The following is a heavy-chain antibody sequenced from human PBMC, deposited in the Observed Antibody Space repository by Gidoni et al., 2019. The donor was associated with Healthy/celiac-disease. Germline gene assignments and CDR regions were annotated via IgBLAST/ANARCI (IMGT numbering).Heavy chain of an antibody. CDR2: ISSGGST. Sequence: EVQLVESGGGWIQPGGSLRLSCAAAGCTVSSNDMSWVLQAPGKGLEWGSVISSGGSTYYADSVKGRFTISRDYSKNTLYLQMNSLRADDTAVYYCARAPIAARLDAFDIWGQGTMVTVSS. V-gene: IGHV3-53*01. CDR3: ARAPIAARLDAFDI. CDR1: GCTVSSND. J-gene: IGHJ3*02. D-gene: IGHD6-6*01.